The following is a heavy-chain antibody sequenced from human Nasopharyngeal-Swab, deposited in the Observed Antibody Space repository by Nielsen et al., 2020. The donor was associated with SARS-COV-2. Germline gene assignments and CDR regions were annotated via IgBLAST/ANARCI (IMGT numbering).Heavy chain of an antibody. CDR1: GFTFSSYD. CDR3: AREAQTGYSSGWTYYYYGMDV. V-gene: IGHV3-21*01. Sequence: GESLKISCAASGFTFSSYDMSWVRQAPGKGLEWVSSIDSSSRSIFYADSVKGRFTISRDNAKDSLYLQMNSLRAEDTAVYYCAREAQTGYSSGWTYYYYGMDVWGQGTTVTVSS. D-gene: IGHD6-19*01. J-gene: IGHJ6*02. CDR2: IDSSSRSI.